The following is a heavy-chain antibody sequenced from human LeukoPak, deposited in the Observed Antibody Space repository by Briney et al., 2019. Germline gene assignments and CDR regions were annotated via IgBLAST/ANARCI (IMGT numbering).Heavy chain of an antibody. Sequence: GGTLRLSCAASGFTFSDSCMIWDGQAPGKGLKGVANIKEDESEKYYVYSVKGRFTISRDNAKNSLSMQMTSLRGEDSGVYYCARNGRTIGYCGQGTLVTVSS. CDR2: IKEDESEK. V-gene: IGHV3-7*01. J-gene: IGHJ4*02. CDR3: ARNGRTIGY. D-gene: IGHD1-26*01. CDR1: GFTFSDSC.